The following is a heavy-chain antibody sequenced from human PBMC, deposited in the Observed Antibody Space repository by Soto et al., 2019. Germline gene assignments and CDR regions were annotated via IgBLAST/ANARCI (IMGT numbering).Heavy chain of an antibody. J-gene: IGHJ3*02. CDR2: IYYSGST. Sequence: SETLSLTCTVSGGSISSSSYYWGWIRQPPGKGLEWIGSIYYSGSTYYNPSLKSRVTISVDTYKNQFSLKLSSVTAADTAVYDCARGGYSSSSSLAFDIWGQGTMVTVSS. D-gene: IGHD6-6*01. CDR3: ARGGYSSSSSLAFDI. CDR1: GGSISSSSYY. V-gene: IGHV4-39*07.